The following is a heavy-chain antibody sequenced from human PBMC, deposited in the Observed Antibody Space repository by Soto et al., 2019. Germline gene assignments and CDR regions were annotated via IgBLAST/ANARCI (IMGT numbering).Heavy chain of an antibody. D-gene: IGHD4-17*01. Sequence: GGSLRLSCAASGFTFSSYWMGWVRPAPGKGLEWVANIKQDGSEKYYVDSVKGRFTISRDNAKNSLYLQMNSLRAEDTAVYYCARSTTGFDAFDIWGQGTMVTVSS. J-gene: IGHJ3*02. CDR3: ARSTTGFDAFDI. CDR1: GFTFSSYW. V-gene: IGHV3-7*01. CDR2: IKQDGSEK.